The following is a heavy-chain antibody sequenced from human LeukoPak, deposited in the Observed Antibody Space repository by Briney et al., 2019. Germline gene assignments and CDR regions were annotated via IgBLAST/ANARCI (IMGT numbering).Heavy chain of an antibody. D-gene: IGHD1-26*01. CDR3: ARDLRVGATAAPDY. CDR1: GGTFSSYA. V-gene: IGHV1-69*05. CDR2: IIPIFGTA. Sequence: SVKVSCKASGGTFSSYAISWVRQAPGQGLEWMGGIIPIFGTANYAQKLQGRVTMTTDTSTSTAYMELRSLRSDDTAVYYCARDLRVGATAAPDYWGQGTLVTVSS. J-gene: IGHJ4*02.